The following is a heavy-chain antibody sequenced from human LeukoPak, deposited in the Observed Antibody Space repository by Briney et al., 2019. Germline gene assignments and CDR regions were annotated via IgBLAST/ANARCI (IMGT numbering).Heavy chain of an antibody. V-gene: IGHV4-34*01. Sequence: SETLSLTCAVYGGSFSGYYWSWIRQPPGKGLEWIGEINHSGSTNYNPSLKSRVTISVDTSKNQFSLKLSSVTAADTAVYYCARTPPYSGYPFDYWGQGTLVTVSS. CDR3: ARTPPYSGYPFDY. CDR2: INHSGST. CDR1: GGSFSGYY. J-gene: IGHJ4*02. D-gene: IGHD5-12*01.